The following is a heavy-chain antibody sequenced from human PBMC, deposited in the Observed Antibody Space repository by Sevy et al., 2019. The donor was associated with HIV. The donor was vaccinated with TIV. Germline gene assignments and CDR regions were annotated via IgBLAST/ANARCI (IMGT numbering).Heavy chain of an antibody. CDR3: ASLPNNYYDSSGSSGDDALDI. Sequence: GGSLRLSCAASGFTFSSYGMHWVRQAPGKGLEWVAVIWNDRSNKQYADSVKGRFTISRDNSKNTLYLQMNSLRAEDTAVYYCASLPNNYYDSSGSSGDDALDIWGQGTMVTVSS. CDR1: GFTFSSYG. J-gene: IGHJ3*02. D-gene: IGHD3-22*01. V-gene: IGHV3-33*01. CDR2: IWNDRSNK.